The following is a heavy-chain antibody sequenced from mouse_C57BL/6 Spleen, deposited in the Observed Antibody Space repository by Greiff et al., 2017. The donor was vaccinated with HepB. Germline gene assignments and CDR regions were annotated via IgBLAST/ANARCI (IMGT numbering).Heavy chain of an antibody. J-gene: IGHJ3*01. CDR1: GYAFSSYW. CDR3: ALCDGYYEAWFAC. V-gene: IGHV1-80*01. Sequence: VQLKQSGAVLVKPGASVTISCTASGYAFSSYWMNWVKQGPGKGLEWTGQIYPGDGDTNYNGKCKGKATLTADKSSSTACMQLSSLTSEDYAFYFGALCDGYYEAWFACWGQGTLVTVSA. CDR2: IYPGDGDT. D-gene: IGHD2-3*01.